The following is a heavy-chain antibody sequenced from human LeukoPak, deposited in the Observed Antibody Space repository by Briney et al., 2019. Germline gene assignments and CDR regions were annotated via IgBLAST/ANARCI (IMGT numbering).Heavy chain of an antibody. CDR3: ARDRSGDDAFDI. J-gene: IGHJ3*02. CDR2: IYSGGST. V-gene: IGHV3-53*01. D-gene: IGHD2-21*02. CDR1: GFTVSSNY. Sequence: GGSLRLSCAASGFTVSSNYMSWVRQAPGKGLEWVSVIYSGGSTYYADSVKGRFTISRDNSKNTPYIQMNSLRAEDTAVYYCARDRSGDDAFDIWGQGTMVTVSS.